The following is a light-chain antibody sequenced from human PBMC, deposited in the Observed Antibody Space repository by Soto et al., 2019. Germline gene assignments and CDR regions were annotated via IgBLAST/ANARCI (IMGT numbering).Light chain of an antibody. CDR2: EVY. CDR1: SSDVGGYNY. CDR3: TSYAGGNNV. Sequence: QSALTQPPSASGSPGQSVTISCTGTSSDVGGYNYVSWYQQYPGKVPRLMIYEVYKRPSGVPDRFSGSKSGNTASLTVSGLQAEGEADYYCTSYAGGNNVFGTGTKVTVL. J-gene: IGLJ1*01. V-gene: IGLV2-8*01.